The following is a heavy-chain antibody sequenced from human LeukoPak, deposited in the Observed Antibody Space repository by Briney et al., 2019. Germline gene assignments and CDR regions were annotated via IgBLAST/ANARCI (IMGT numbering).Heavy chain of an antibody. D-gene: IGHD3-10*01. V-gene: IGHV3-23*01. CDR3: ARDLHDYYGSGSYRGLFDY. CDR1: GFPFGSHA. CDR2: ISSSGTSK. J-gene: IGHJ4*02. Sequence: PGGSLRLSCAASGFPFGSHAMKWVRQAPGKGLEWVSVISSSGTSKYYIDSVEDRFTISRDNSNNTLYLQMYNLRAEDTAVYYCARDLHDYYGSGSYRGLFDYWGQGTLVTVSS.